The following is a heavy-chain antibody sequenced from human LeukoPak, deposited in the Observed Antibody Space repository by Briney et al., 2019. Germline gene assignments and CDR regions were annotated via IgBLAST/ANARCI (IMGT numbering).Heavy chain of an antibody. CDR1: GGSFSGYY. CDR3: ARGRITMVRGPRRVYFDY. CDR2: INHSGST. J-gene: IGHJ4*02. D-gene: IGHD3-10*01. Sequence: SETLSLTCAVYGGSFSGYYWSWIRQPPGKGLEWIGEINHSGSTNYNPSLKSRVTISVDTSKNQFSLKLSSVTAADTAVYYCARGRITMVRGPRRVYFDYWGQGTLVTVSS. V-gene: IGHV4-34*01.